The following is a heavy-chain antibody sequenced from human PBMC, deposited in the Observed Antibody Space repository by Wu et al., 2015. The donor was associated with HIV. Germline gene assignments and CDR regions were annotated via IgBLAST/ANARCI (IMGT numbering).Heavy chain of an antibody. Sequence: QVQLVQSGAEVKKPGASVKVSCKASGYTFTGYYMHWVRQAPGQGLEWMGWINPNSGGTNYAQKFQGRVTMTRDTSISTAYMELSRLRSDDTAVYYCARVVEMATIVAAFDIWGQGTMVTVSS. D-gene: IGHD5-24*01. CDR2: INPNSGGT. J-gene: IGHJ3*02. CDR3: ARVVEMATIVAAFDI. V-gene: IGHV1-2*02. CDR1: GYTFTGYY.